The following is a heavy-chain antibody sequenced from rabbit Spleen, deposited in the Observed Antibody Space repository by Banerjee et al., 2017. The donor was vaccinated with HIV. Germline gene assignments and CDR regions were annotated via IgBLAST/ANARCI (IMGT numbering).Heavy chain of an antibody. CDR1: GVSFSSNYY. D-gene: IGHD2-1*01. V-gene: IGHV1S40*01. J-gene: IGHJ4*01. CDR3: ARGSAMMTMVITGYYFTL. CDR2: IETGSSGFT. Sequence: EESGGDLVKPGASLTLTCSASGVSFSSNYYMCWVRQAPGKGLEWIACIETGSSGFTYFASWAKGRFTCSKTSSTTVTLQMTSLTAADTATYFCARGSAMMTMVITGYYFTLWGPGTLVTVS.